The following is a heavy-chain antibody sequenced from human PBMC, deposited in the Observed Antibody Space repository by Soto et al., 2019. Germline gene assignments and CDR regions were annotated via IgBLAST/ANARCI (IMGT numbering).Heavy chain of an antibody. V-gene: IGHV1-69*06. CDR3: ASTKYDSSAYYYWYLGL. Sequence: QVELVQSGAEVKKPGSSVKVSCQASEDTFRNYAISWVRQAPGQGLEGMGGIIPISGTANYAQKFQGRVTITADTSANTVDLELSSLRSEDTAVYYCASTKYDSSAYYYWYLGLWGRGTLVTVSS. CDR1: EDTFRNYA. CDR2: IIPISGTA. D-gene: IGHD3-22*01. J-gene: IGHJ2*01.